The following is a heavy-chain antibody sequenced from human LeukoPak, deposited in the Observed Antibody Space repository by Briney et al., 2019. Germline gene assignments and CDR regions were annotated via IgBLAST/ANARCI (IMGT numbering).Heavy chain of an antibody. CDR1: GGSLSSYY. Sequence: PSETLSLTCTVSGGSLSSYYWSWIRQPPGKGLEWIGYIYYSGSTNYNPSLKSRVTISVDTSKNQFSLKLNSVTAADTAVYYCARDIVDYYDSSGDRSNRFDPWGQGTLVTVSS. CDR2: IYYSGST. CDR3: ARDIVDYYDSSGDRSNRFDP. D-gene: IGHD3-22*01. V-gene: IGHV4-59*01. J-gene: IGHJ5*02.